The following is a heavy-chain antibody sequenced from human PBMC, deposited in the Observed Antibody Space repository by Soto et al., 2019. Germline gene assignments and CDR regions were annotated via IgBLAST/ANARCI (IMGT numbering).Heavy chain of an antibody. D-gene: IGHD3-22*01. CDR3: ARDFPYDSSGYHWYFDL. V-gene: IGHV1-69*13. J-gene: IGHJ2*01. Sequence: ASVKVSCKASGGTFSSYAISWVRQAPGQGLEWMGGIIPIFGTANYAQKFQGRVTITADESTSTAYMELSSLRSEDTAVYYCARDFPYDSSGYHWYFDLWGRGTLVTVSS. CDR2: IIPIFGTA. CDR1: GGTFSSYA.